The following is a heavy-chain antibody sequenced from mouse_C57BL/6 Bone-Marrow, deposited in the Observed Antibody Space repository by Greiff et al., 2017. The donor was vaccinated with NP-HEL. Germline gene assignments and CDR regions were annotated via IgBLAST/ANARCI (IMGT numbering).Heavy chain of an antibody. Sequence: QVQLQQSGAELARPGASVKLSCKASGYTFTSYGISWVKQRTGPGLEWIGEIYPRSGNTYYNEKFKGKATLTADKSSSTAYMELRSLTSEDSAVYFCARIGLLFFYYSNYDYWGQGTTLTVSS. J-gene: IGHJ2*01. D-gene: IGHD2-5*01. CDR1: GYTFTSYG. V-gene: IGHV1-81*01. CDR3: ARIGLLFFYYSNYDY. CDR2: IYPRSGNT.